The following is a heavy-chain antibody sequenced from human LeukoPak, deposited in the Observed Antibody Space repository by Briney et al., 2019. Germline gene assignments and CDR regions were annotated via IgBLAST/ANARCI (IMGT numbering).Heavy chain of an antibody. V-gene: IGHV1-2*02. D-gene: IGHD4-17*01. J-gene: IGHJ5*02. CDR2: INPNSGGT. CDR3: AREDGELYNWFDP. CDR1: GYTFTGYY. Sequence: ASVKVSCKASGYTFTGYYMHWVRQAPGQGLEWMGWINPNSGGTNYAQKFQGRVTMTTGTSISTAYMELSRLRSDDTAVYYCAREDGELYNWFDPWGQGTLVTVSS.